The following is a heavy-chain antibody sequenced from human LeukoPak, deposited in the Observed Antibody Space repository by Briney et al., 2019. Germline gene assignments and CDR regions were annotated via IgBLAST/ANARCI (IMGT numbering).Heavy chain of an antibody. J-gene: IGHJ4*02. CDR1: GFTVSSNY. CDR3: ARASPYYYGSGSYYGYYFDY. V-gene: IGHV3-53*04. CDR2: IYSGGST. D-gene: IGHD3-10*01. Sequence: GGSLRLSCAASGFTVSSNYMSWVRQAPGKGLEWVSVIYSGGSTYYADSVKGRFTISRHNSKNTLYLQMNSLGAEDTAVYYCARASPYYYGSGSYYGYYFDYWGQGTLVTVSS.